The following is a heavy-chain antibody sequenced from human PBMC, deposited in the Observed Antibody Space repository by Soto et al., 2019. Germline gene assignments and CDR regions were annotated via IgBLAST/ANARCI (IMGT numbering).Heavy chain of an antibody. CDR2: IIPIFGTS. Sequence: GPSVKFSCQASGYTFTSYYMHWVRQAPGEGLAWMGGIIPIFGTSNYAQKFQGRVTITADESTSTAYMELSSLRSEDTAVYYCARDRNYYDTPKQAPSGFDPWGQGTMVPVSS. CDR1: GYTFTSYY. D-gene: IGHD3-22*01. CDR3: ARDRNYYDTPKQAPSGFDP. J-gene: IGHJ5*02. V-gene: IGHV1-69*13.